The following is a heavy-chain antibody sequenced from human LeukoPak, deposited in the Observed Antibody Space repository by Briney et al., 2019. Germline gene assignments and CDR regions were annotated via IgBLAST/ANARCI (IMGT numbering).Heavy chain of an antibody. CDR2: ISAYNGNT. V-gene: IGHV1-18*01. CDR1: GYTFTSYG. CDR3: ARLPDYYDSSGSDY. Sequence: GASVTVSCKASGYTFTSYGISWVRQAPGQGLEWMGWISAYNGNTNYAQKLQGRVTMTTDTSTSTAYMELRSLRSDDTAVYYCARLPDYYDSSGSDYWGQGTLVTVSS. J-gene: IGHJ4*02. D-gene: IGHD3-22*01.